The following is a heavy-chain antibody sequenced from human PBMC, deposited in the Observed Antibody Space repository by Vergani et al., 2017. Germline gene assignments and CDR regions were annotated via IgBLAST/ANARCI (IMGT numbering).Heavy chain of an antibody. J-gene: IGHJ6*03. V-gene: IGHV4-61*02. CDR2: VYTSGMT. Sequence: QVQLQESGPGLVKASQTLSLTCTVSGGSINTGAYYWSWIRQPAGKGLEWIGRVYTSGMTNYNPSLKSRVTILVDRSKSQLSLKLTSVTAADTAVYYCARQKDYYMDVWGKGATVTVS. CDR3: ARQKDYYMDV. CDR1: GGSINTGAYY.